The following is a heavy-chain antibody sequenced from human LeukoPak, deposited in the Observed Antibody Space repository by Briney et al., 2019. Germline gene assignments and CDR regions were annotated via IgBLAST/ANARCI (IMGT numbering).Heavy chain of an antibody. Sequence: QSGGSLRLSCAASGFTFSSYWMSWVRQAPGKGLEWVANIKQDGSEKYYVDSVKGRFTISRDNAKNSLYLQMNSLRAEDTALYYCAKSDGKMNIAVADYWGQGTLVTVSS. V-gene: IGHV3-7*03. J-gene: IGHJ4*02. D-gene: IGHD6-19*01. CDR3: AKSDGKMNIAVADY. CDR2: IKQDGSEK. CDR1: GFTFSSYW.